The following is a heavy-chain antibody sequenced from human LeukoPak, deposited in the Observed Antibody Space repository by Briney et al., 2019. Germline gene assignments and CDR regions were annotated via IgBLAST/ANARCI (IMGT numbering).Heavy chain of an antibody. Sequence: ASVKVSCKASGYIFTDYYMHWVRQAHGQGLEWLGWINPNSGATNYAQKFQGRVTMTRDTSITTVYMELRSLISDDTAVYYCASPAGSNYDVLTGPGYCDYWGQGTLVTVSS. J-gene: IGHJ4*02. D-gene: IGHD3-9*01. V-gene: IGHV1-2*02. CDR1: GYIFTDYY. CDR3: ASPAGSNYDVLTGPGYCDY. CDR2: INPNSGAT.